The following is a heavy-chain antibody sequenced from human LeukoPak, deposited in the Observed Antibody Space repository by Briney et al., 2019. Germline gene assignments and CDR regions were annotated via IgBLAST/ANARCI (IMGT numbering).Heavy chain of an antibody. CDR3: ARDRSGDGYNSGDFDY. Sequence: GGSLRLSCVASGFTFSSYSMNWVRQAPGKGLEWVSSISSSSSYIYYADSVKGRFTISRDNAKNSLYLQMNSLRAEGTAVYYCARDRSGDGYNSGDFDYWGQGTLVTVSS. CDR2: ISSSSSYI. CDR1: GFTFSSYS. J-gene: IGHJ4*02. D-gene: IGHD5-24*01. V-gene: IGHV3-21*01.